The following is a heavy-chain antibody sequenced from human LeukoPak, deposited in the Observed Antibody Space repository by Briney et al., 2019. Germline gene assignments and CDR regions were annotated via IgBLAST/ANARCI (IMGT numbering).Heavy chain of an antibody. Sequence: PGGSLRLSCAASGFTFSSYGMSWVRQVPGKGLEWVSAISGSGGSTYYADSVKGRFTISRDNSKNTLYLQMNSLRAEDTAMYYCAKDSYYDYAWGSSRQTKRGNYWGQGTLVTVSS. CDR3: AKDSYYDYAWGSSRQTKRGNY. D-gene: IGHD3-16*02. CDR1: GFTFSSYG. CDR2: ISGSGGST. V-gene: IGHV3-23*01. J-gene: IGHJ4*02.